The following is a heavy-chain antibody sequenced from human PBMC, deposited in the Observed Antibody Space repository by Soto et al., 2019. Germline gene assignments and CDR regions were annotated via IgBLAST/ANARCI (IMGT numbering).Heavy chain of an antibody. D-gene: IGHD6-19*01. Sequence: ASVKGSCSTSGYTLTSYGISLVRQAPGQGLEWMGWISAYNGNTNYAQKLQGRVTMTTDTSTSTAYMELRSLRSDDTAVHYCARDPPGAGDGYWGKGTLVTVSS. V-gene: IGHV1-18*01. CDR2: ISAYNGNT. CDR3: ARDPPGAGDGY. CDR1: GYTLTSYG. J-gene: IGHJ4*02.